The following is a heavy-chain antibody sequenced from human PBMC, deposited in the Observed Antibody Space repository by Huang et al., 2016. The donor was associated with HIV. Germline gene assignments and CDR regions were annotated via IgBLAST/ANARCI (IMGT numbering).Heavy chain of an antibody. Sequence: QVQLQESGPGLVKPSETLSLTCTVSGGSISSYYWSWIRQPPGKGLECIGYIYYSGSTNYNPSLKSRVTISVDTSKNQFALELRSVTAADTAGYYCARGPSPWLQEAFDIWGQGTMVTVSS. J-gene: IGHJ3*02. D-gene: IGHD5-12*01. CDR2: IYYSGST. CDR1: GGSISSYY. V-gene: IGHV4-59*01. CDR3: ARGPSPWLQEAFDI.